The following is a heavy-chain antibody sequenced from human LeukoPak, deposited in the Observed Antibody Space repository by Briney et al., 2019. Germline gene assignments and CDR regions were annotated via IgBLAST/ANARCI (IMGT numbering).Heavy chain of an antibody. CDR1: GGSFSGYY. CDR3: ARAVSGRFDY. V-gene: IGHV4-34*01. J-gene: IGHJ4*02. D-gene: IGHD6-19*01. CDR2: INHSGST. Sequence: PSETLSLTCAVYGGSFSGYYWSWIRQPPGKGLEWIGEINHSGSTNYNPSLKSRVTISVDTSKNQFSLKLSSVTAADTAVYYCARAVSGRFDYWGQGTLVTVSS.